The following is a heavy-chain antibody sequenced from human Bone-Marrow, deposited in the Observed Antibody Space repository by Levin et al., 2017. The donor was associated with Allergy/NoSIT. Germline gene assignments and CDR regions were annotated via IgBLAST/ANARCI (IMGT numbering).Heavy chain of an antibody. D-gene: IGHD4-17*01. CDR3: GKDRQGVTTD. CDR1: GFPYSSYA. J-gene: IGHJ4*02. CDR2: ISGTGDKT. Sequence: GESLKISCAASGFPYSSYAMSWVRQAPGKGLEWVSSISGTGDKTYYADSMRGRFTISRDNSQTTHYLQMNSLRVEDTAVYYCGKDRQGVTTDWGQGTLVIVSS. V-gene: IGHV3-23*01.